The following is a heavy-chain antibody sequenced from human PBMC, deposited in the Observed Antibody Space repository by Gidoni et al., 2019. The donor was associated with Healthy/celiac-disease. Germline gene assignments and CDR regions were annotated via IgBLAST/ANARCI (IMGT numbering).Heavy chain of an antibody. V-gene: IGHV3-11*01. J-gene: IGHJ4*02. CDR2: IRSSGSTI. D-gene: IGHD3-22*01. Sequence: QPVESGGGLVKPGGSLTLSSAASGFTFSDYYMSWIRQATGKGLEWVSYIRSSGSTIYYADAEKGRFTISRDNAKNSLYLQMNSLRAEDTDVYYCARGDYYDSSPWGFWGQGTLVTVSS. CDR1: GFTFSDYY. CDR3: ARGDYYDSSPWGF.